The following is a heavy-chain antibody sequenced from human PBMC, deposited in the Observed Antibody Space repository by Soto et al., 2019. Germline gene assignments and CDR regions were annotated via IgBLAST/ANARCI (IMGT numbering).Heavy chain of an antibody. CDR3: ARAFQSLPSDIYFRYGMDL. CDR2: IRSKSYGGTT. Sequence: EVQLAESGGGLAEPGRSLRLSCVASGFAFDEYAVTWVRQAPGKGLEWVAFIRSKSYGGTTEYAASVKGRFTISRDDSKSIAYLQLDSLKVEDTAVYFCARAFQSLPSDIYFRYGMDLWGQGTTVAVSS. J-gene: IGHJ6*02. CDR1: GFAFDEYA. V-gene: IGHV3-49*04. D-gene: IGHD3-9*01.